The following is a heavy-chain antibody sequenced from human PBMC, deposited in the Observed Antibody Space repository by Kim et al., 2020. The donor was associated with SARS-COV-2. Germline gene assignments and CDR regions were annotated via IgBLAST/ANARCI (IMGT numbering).Heavy chain of an antibody. CDR3: AKDYRSSWSYFDY. CDR1: GFTFDDYA. Sequence: GGSMRLSCAASGFTFDDYAMHWVRQAPGKGLEWVSLISWGGGSTYYADAVKGRFTISRDNSKNSLYLQMNSLRAEDTALYYCAKDYRSSWSYFDYWGQGTRLTVS. V-gene: IGHV3-43D*03. CDR2: ISWGGGST. D-gene: IGHD6-13*01. J-gene: IGHJ4*02.